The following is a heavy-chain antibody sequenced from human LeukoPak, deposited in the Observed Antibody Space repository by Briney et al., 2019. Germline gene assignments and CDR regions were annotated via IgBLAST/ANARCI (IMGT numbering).Heavy chain of an antibody. CDR2: ISSSSSYI. D-gene: IGHD6-6*01. V-gene: IGHV3-21*01. CDR1: GFTFSSYS. Sequence: PGGSLRLSCAASGFTFSSYSMNWVRQAPGKGLEWVSSISSSSSYIYYADSVKGRFTISRDNAKNSLYLQMNSLRAEDTAVYYCARSLGRGSSSGFDYWGQGTLVTVSS. J-gene: IGHJ4*02. CDR3: ARSLGRGSSSGFDY.